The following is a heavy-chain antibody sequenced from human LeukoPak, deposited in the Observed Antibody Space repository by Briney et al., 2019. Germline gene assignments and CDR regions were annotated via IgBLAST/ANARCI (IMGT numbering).Heavy chain of an antibody. J-gene: IGHJ4*02. CDR3: ARHDYGDLIDY. V-gene: IGHV4-39*01. Sequence: SENLSLTCTVSGGSISSSSYYWGWIRQPPGKGLEWIVSMYYSGSTYYNPSLKSRVTISVDTSKNQCSLKLSSVTAPDTAVYYCARHDYGDLIDYWGQGTLVTVSS. CDR2: MYYSGST. D-gene: IGHD4-17*01. CDR1: GGSISSSSYY.